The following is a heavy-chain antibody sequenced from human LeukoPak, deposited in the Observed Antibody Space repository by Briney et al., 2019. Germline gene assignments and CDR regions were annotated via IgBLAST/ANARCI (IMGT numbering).Heavy chain of an antibody. CDR1: GGSISSYH. J-gene: IGHJ5*02. Sequence: SETLSLTCTVPGGSISSYHWSWIRQPAGKGLEWIGHIFASGSTNYNPSLKSRVTISVDKSKNQFSLKLSSVTAADTAVHYCVRHSDGAAQFDPWGQGTMVTVSS. D-gene: IGHD6-13*01. CDR3: VRHSDGAAQFDP. CDR2: IFASGST. V-gene: IGHV4-4*07.